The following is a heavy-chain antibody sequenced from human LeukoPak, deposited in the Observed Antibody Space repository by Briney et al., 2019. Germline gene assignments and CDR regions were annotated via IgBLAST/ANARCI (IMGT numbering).Heavy chain of an antibody. CDR1: GGSISSPY. Sequence: PSETLSLTCTVSGGSISSPYWSWIRQPPGKGLEWIGYISYSGSTDYNPSLKSRVTISVDMSKTQFSLELRSVTVADTAVYYCRYSSGWYQVDYWGQGTLVTVSS. D-gene: IGHD6-19*01. J-gene: IGHJ4*02. CDR3: RYSSGWYQVDY. CDR2: ISYSGST. V-gene: IGHV4-59*11.